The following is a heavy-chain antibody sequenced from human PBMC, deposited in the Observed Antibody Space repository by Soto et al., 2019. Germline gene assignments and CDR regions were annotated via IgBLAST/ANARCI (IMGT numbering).Heavy chain of an antibody. CDR1: GYTFTSYG. D-gene: IGHD3-22*01. CDR2: INPGNGDT. V-gene: IGHV1-18*01. CDR3: ARKDYYDSGMYYFDY. Sequence: ASVKVSCKASGYTFTSYGISWVRQAPGQGLEWMGWINPGNGDTGYSQKFQDRVTITRDTSASTAYMELSSLRSEDTSVYYCARKDYYDSGMYYFDYWGQGTLVTVSS. J-gene: IGHJ4*02.